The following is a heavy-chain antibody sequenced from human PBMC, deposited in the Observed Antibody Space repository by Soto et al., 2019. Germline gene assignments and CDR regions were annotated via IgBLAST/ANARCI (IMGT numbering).Heavy chain of an antibody. V-gene: IGHV3-48*02. CDR1: GFTFSSYS. CDR3: ARAAAYDFWSGYPPFDY. D-gene: IGHD3-3*01. CDR2: ISSSSTI. J-gene: IGHJ4*02. Sequence: EVQLVESGGGLVQPGGSLRLSCAASGFTFSSYSMNWVRQAPGKGLEWVSYISSSSTIYYADSVKGRFTISRDNAKNSLYLQMNSLRDEDTAVYYCARAAAYDFWSGYPPFDYWGQGTLVTVSS.